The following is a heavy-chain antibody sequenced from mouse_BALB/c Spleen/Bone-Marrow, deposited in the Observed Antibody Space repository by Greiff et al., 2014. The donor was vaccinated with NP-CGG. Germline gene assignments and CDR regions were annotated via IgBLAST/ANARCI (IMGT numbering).Heavy chain of an antibody. J-gene: IGHJ2*01. CDR3: TREGPTGTGGDY. V-gene: IGHV1S22*01. CDR2: IYPGSGST. Sequence: KQSGSELVRPGASVKLSCKASGYTFTSYWMHWVKQRPGQGLEWIGNIYPGSGSTNYDEKFKSKATLTVDTSSSIAYMQLSSLTSEDSAVYYCTREGPTGTGGDYWGQGTTLTVSS. D-gene: IGHD4-1*02. CDR1: GYTFTSYW.